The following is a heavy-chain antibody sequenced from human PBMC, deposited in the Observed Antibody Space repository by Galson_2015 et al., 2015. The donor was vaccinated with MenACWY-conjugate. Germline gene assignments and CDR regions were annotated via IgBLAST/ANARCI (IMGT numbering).Heavy chain of an antibody. Sequence: SLLLSFSASCFPFLPSSLLLFLPSPGKGLEWVSAISGSGYTYYADSVKGRFTISRDNAKNSLYLQMNSLRAEDTAVYYCARDFVGSGYYFAMDDCWGQGTLVTVSS. CDR1: CFPFLPSS. D-gene: IGHD3-22*01. V-gene: IGHV3-23*01. CDR3: ARDFVGSGYYFAMDDC. CDR2: ISGSGYT. J-gene: IGHJ4*02.